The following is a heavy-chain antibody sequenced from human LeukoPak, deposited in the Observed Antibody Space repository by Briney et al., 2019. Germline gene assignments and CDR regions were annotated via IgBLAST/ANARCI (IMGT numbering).Heavy chain of an antibody. Sequence: GGSLRLSCAAFEVTVTSNYLSWVRQAPGRGLQWVSLIYPGGDIYYADSVKGRFIISRDNSKNTLSLQMNSLTADDTAVYYCVRGPRYYDDSGFHYGVFDIWGQGTVVTVSS. CDR2: IYPGGDI. D-gene: IGHD3-22*01. CDR3: VRGPRYYDDSGFHYGVFDI. V-gene: IGHV3-53*01. CDR1: EVTVTSNY. J-gene: IGHJ3*02.